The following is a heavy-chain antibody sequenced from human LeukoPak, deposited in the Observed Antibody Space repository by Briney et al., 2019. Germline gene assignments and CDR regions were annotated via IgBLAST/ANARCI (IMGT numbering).Heavy chain of an antibody. Sequence: ASVKVSCKASGYTFTGYYMHWVRQAPGQGLEWMGWINPNSGGTNYAQKFQGRVTMTRDTPISTAYMELSRLRSDDTAVYYCARVLPTLGRSLASDWFDPWGQGTLVTVSS. CDR3: ARVLPTLGRSLASDWFDP. V-gene: IGHV1-2*02. CDR1: GYTFTGYY. J-gene: IGHJ5*02. CDR2: INPNSGGT. D-gene: IGHD3-3*02.